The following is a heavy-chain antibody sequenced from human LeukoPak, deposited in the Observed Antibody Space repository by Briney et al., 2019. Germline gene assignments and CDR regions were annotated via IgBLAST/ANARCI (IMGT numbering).Heavy chain of an antibody. CDR2: ISSSGSTI. D-gene: IGHD2-2*01. Sequence: GGSLRLSCAASGFTFSSYEMNWVRQAPGKGLEWVSYISSSGSTIYYADSVKGRFTISRDNAKNSLYLQMNSLRAEDTAVYYCARSRGYCSSTSCYAGAFDIWGQGTMVTVSS. CDR1: GFTFSSYE. V-gene: IGHV3-48*03. CDR3: ARSRGYCSSTSCYAGAFDI. J-gene: IGHJ3*02.